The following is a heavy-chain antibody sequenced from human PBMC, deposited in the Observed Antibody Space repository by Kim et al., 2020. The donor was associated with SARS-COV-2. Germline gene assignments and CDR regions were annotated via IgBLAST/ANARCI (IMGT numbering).Heavy chain of an antibody. J-gene: IGHJ4*02. Sequence: YSGSTYYNPSLKSRVTISVDSSKNQFSRKLSSVTAADTAVYYCARDQGYWGQGTLVTVSS. CDR3: ARDQGY. CDR2: YSGST. V-gene: IGHV4-31*02.